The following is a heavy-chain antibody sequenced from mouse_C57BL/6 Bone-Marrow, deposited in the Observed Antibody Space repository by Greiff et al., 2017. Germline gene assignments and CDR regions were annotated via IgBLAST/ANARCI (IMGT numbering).Heavy chain of an antibody. CDR3: AREGRDWEDYFGC. Sequence: EVQLQQSGPELVKPGASVKISCKASGYTFTDYYMNWVKQSHGKSLEWIGDINPNNGGTSYNQKFKGKATLTVDKSSSPAYMELRSLTSEDSAVYYCAREGRDWEDYFGCWGQGTTLTVSS. D-gene: IGHD4-1*01. V-gene: IGHV1-26*01. J-gene: IGHJ2*01. CDR1: GYTFTDYY. CDR2: INPNNGGT.